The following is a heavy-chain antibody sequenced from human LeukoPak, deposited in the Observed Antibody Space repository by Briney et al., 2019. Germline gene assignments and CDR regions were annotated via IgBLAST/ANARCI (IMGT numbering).Heavy chain of an antibody. D-gene: IGHD2-2*01. CDR2: IGSSGGST. Sequence: GGSLRLSCAASAFTFSSYAMSWVRQAPGKGLEWVSAIGSSGGSTYYADSVKGRFTISRDNSKNTLYLQMNSLRAEDTAVYYCARGYRSSSPTPTDPWGQGTLVTVSS. CDR1: AFTFSSYA. V-gene: IGHV3-23*01. J-gene: IGHJ5*02. CDR3: ARGYRSSSPTPTDP.